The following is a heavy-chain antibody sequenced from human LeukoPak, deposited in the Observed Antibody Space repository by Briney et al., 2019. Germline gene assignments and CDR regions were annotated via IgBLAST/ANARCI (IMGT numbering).Heavy chain of an antibody. D-gene: IGHD1-14*01. CDR1: LDSTTSNF. CDR2: IHRSGSP. J-gene: IGHJ4*02. V-gene: IGHV4-4*02. Sequence: SETLSLTCTVSLDSTTSNFWSWVRQPPGKGLEWIGEIHRSGSPNYNPSLQSRVTISIDRSRNQIVLELSSVTAADTAFYYCAREILGGFNPGAYWGQGTLVTVSS. CDR3: AREILGGFNPGAY.